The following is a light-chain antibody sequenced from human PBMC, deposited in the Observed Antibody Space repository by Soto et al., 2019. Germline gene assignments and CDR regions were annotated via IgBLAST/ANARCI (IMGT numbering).Light chain of an antibody. V-gene: IGKV1-5*03. J-gene: IGKJ2*01. CDR1: QNVDTY. CDR3: QQYKSYYPYT. Sequence: EIQMTQSPSALSANVGDRVIITCRASQNVDTYLAWYQQKPGTAPKLLIYKASRLESGVPSRFSGSGSGTEFTLTINSLQPDDFAIYYCQQYKSYYPYTFGQGTKLEIK. CDR2: KAS.